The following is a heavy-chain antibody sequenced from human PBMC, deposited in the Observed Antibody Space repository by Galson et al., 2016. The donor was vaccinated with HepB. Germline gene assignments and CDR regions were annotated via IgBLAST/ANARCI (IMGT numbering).Heavy chain of an antibody. CDR3: ARHGITMVRGVPNDFYYYYALDV. J-gene: IGHJ6*02. D-gene: IGHD3-10*01. CDR2: IYPGASDT. V-gene: IGHV5-51*01. Sequence: QSGAEVKKPGESLKISCKGSGFTFTSYWIAWVRQMPGKGLEWVGIIYPGASDTRYSPSFQGQVTISADKSINTAYLQWRSLKASDTAMYYCARHGITMVRGVPNDFYYYYALDVWGQGTTVTVSS. CDR1: GFTFTSYW.